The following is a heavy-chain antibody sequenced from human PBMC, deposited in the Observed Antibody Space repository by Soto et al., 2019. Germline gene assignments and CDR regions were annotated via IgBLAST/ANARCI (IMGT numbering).Heavy chain of an antibody. CDR2: IYYSGSA. J-gene: IGHJ6*02. CDR1: GGSVSSGSYY. V-gene: IGHV4-61*01. D-gene: IGHD6-19*01. CDR3: ARGIEGWYQGRYYYGMDV. Sequence: SETLSLTCTVSGGSVSSGSYYWSWIRQPPGKGLEWIGYIYYSGSANYNPSLKSRVTISVDTSKNQFSLKLSSVTAADTAVYYCARGIEGWYQGRYYYGMDVWGQGTTVTVSS.